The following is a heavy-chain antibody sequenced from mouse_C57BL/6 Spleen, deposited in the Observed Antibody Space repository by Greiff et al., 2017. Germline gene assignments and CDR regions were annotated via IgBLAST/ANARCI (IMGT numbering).Heavy chain of an antibody. CDR1: GYAFSSSW. Sequence: QVQLQQSGPELVKPGASVKISCKASGYAFSSSWMNWVKQRPGKGLEWIGRIYPGDGDTNYNGKFKGKATLTADKASSTAYMQLSSLTSEDSAVYICAREGYGSSLYYAMDYWGQGTSVTVSS. CDR2: IYPGDGDT. CDR3: AREGYGSSLYYAMDY. J-gene: IGHJ4*01. D-gene: IGHD1-1*01. V-gene: IGHV1-82*01.